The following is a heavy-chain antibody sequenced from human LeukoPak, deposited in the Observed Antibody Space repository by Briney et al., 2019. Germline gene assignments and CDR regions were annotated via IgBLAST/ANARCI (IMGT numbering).Heavy chain of an antibody. CDR3: AQTEMSGSYPTPFDY. CDR2: IYYSGST. V-gene: IGHV4-39*01. Sequence: SETLSLTCTVSGGSISSSSYYWGWIRQPPGTGLEWIGSIYYSGSTYYNPSLKSRVTISVDTSKNQFSLKLSSVTAADTAVYYCAQTEMSGSYPTPFDYWGQGTLVTVSS. CDR1: GGSISSSSYY. D-gene: IGHD1-26*01. J-gene: IGHJ4*02.